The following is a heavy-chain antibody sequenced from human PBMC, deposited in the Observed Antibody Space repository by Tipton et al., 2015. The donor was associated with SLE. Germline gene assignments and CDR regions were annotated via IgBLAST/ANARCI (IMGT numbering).Heavy chain of an antibody. D-gene: IGHD3-16*01. CDR2: INPSDGST. CDR3: VRELVGGHFDY. V-gene: IGHV1-46*01. J-gene: IGHJ4*02. Sequence: QLVQSGAEVKKPGASMKVSCKASGYTFTDYYIHWVRQVPGQGLEWMGVINPSDGSTTYAQKFQGRVTMTRDTSTSTVYMELSSPTSEDTAVYYCVRELVGGHFDYWGQGTLVTVSS. CDR1: GYTFTDYY.